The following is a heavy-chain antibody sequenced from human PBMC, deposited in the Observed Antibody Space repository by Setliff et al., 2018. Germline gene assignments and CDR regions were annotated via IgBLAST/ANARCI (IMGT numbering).Heavy chain of an antibody. Sequence: SETLSLTCTVSGGSINSGVYYWGWIRRPPGKGLEWIGRIYHGGDTYYNASLKSRVTISVDTSKNQFSLKLSSVTAADTAVYYCARVQVAYSSSWYGYYYMDVWGKGTTVTVSS. J-gene: IGHJ6*03. CDR3: ARVQVAYSSSWYGYYYMDV. CDR2: IYHGGDT. CDR1: GGSINSGVYY. V-gene: IGHV4-39*07. D-gene: IGHD6-13*01.